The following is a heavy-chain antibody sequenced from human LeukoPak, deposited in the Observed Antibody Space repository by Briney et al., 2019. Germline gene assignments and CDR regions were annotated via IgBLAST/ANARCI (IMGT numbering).Heavy chain of an antibody. V-gene: IGHV3-20*04. J-gene: IGHJ4*02. Sequence: TGGSLGLSCAASGFTFDDYGMSWVRQAPGKGLEWVSGINWNGGSTGYADSVKGRFTISRDNAKNSLYLQMNSLRAEDTALYYCARVGSGYLGALDYWGQGTLVTVSS. D-gene: IGHD3-22*01. CDR3: ARVGSGYLGALDY. CDR2: INWNGGST. CDR1: GFTFDDYG.